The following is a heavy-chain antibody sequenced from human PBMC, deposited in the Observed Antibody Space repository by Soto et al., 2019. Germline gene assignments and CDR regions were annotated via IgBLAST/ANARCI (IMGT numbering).Heavy chain of an antibody. CDR2: ISNSGRT. J-gene: IGHJ4*02. D-gene: IGHD3-10*01. CDR1: GGSVRRGNYY. CDR3: ARADYATGSYYPDY. Sequence: QVQLQESGPGLVKPSQTLSLTCTVSGGSVRRGNYYWSWIRQFPGKGLECMGYISNSGRTHYNPSLMSRITILVDTSTHQSFLELRSVTAAEAALYYCARADYATGSYYPDYWGQGTLVTVSS. V-gene: IGHV4-31*03.